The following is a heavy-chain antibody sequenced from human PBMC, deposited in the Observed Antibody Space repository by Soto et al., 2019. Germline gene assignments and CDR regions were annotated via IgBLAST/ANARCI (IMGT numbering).Heavy chain of an antibody. CDR3: TTAPHIVVVTAVVDY. CDR2: IKSKTDGGTT. V-gene: IGHV3-15*01. Sequence: GGSLRLSCAASGFTFSNAWMSWVRQAPGKGLEWVGRIKSKTDGGTTDYAAPVKGRFTISRDDSKNTLYLQMNSLKTEDTAVYYCTTAPHIVVVTAVVDYWGQGTLVTVSS. D-gene: IGHD2-21*02. CDR1: GFTFSNAW. J-gene: IGHJ4*02.